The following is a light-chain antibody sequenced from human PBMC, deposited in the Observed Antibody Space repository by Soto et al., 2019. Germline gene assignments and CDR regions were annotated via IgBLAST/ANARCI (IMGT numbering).Light chain of an antibody. CDR3: LQYNSYPFT. CDR1: QSISTY. CDR2: DSS. Sequence: DIQLTQSPSSLSASVGDRITITCRASQSISTYLNWYQQKPGEAPTLLVYDSSTLQSGVPSRFSGSGFGAEFTLTVSSLQPEDFATYYCLQYNSYPFTFGGGTKVDIK. V-gene: IGKV1-17*01. J-gene: IGKJ4*01.